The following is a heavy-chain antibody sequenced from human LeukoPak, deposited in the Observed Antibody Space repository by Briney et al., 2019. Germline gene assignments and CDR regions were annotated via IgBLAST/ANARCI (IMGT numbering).Heavy chain of an antibody. CDR2: INSDGSST. CDR3: ARDLDGSGSYSWFDP. D-gene: IGHD3-10*01. V-gene: IGHV3-74*01. J-gene: IGHJ5*02. CDR1: GFTFSSYW. Sequence: PGGSLRLSCAASGFTFSSYWMHWVRQAPGKGLVWVSRINSDGSSTIYADSVKGRFTISRDNAKNTLYLQMNSLRADDTAVYYCARDLDGSGSYSWFDPWGQGTLVTVSS.